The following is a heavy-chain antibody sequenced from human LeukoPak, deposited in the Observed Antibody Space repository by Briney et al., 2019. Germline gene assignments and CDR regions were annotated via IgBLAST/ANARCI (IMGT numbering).Heavy chain of an antibody. J-gene: IGHJ4*02. Sequence: GGSLRLSCAASGFTCSSYAMHWVRQAPGKGLEWVAVISYDGSNKYYADSVKGRFTISRDNSKNTLYLQMNSLRAEDTAVYYCARVGVAVAGTYWGQGTLVTVSS. CDR3: ARVGVAVAGTY. D-gene: IGHD6-19*01. CDR2: ISYDGSNK. V-gene: IGHV3-30*04. CDR1: GFTCSSYA.